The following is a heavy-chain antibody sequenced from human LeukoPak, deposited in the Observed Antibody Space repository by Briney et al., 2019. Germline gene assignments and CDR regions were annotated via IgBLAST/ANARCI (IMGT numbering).Heavy chain of an antibody. D-gene: IGHD6-6*01. V-gene: IGHV1-69*01. CDR3: ARVLYSSSSEHDY. CDR1: GGTFSSYA. J-gene: IGHJ4*02. Sequence: GSSVKVSCKASGGTFSSYAISWVRQAPGQGLEWMGGIIPIFGTANYAQKFQGRVTITADESTSTAYMELSSLRSVDTAVYYCARVLYSSSSEHDYWGQGTLVTVSS. CDR2: IIPIFGTA.